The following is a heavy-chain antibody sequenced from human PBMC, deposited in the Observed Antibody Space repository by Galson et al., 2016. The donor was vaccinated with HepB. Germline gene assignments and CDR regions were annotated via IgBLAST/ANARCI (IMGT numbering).Heavy chain of an antibody. V-gene: IGHV3-7*01. CDR2: LNEDGNMK. CDR3: ARDGLGAFDL. CDR1: QFTFSNYW. D-gene: IGHD3-16*01. Sequence: SLRLSCAASQFTFSNYWMTWDRQAPRKGLEWVANLNEDGNMKYYMDSVKGRFTVSRDNAKNTLYLEMNSLRAEDTAVYFCARDGLGAFDLWGQGTMVTVSS. J-gene: IGHJ3*01.